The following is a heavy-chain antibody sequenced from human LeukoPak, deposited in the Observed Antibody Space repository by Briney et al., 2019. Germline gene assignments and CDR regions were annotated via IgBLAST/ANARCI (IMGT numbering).Heavy chain of an antibody. V-gene: IGHV4-61*02. CDR1: GGSISSGSYY. J-gene: IGHJ3*02. CDR3: ARADSSGYNGGDAFDI. Sequence: SQTLSLTCTVSGGSISSGSYYWSWIRQPAGKGLEWIGRIYSSGSTNYNPSLKSRVTMSVDTSKNQFSLKLISVTAADTAVYYCARADSSGYNGGDAFDIWGQGTMVTVSS. CDR2: IYSSGST. D-gene: IGHD3-22*01.